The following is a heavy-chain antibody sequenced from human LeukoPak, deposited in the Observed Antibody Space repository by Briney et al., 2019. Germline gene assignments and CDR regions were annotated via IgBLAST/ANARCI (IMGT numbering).Heavy chain of an antibody. CDR1: GGSFSGYY. CDR2: INHSGST. V-gene: IGHV4-34*01. CDR3: ASGIAAAGSDY. Sequence: SETLSLTCVVYGGSFSGYYWSWIRQPPGKGLEWIGEINHSGSTNYNPSLKSRVTISVDTSKNQFSLKLSSVTAADTAVYYCASGIAAAGSDYWGQGTLVTVSS. D-gene: IGHD6-13*01. J-gene: IGHJ4*02.